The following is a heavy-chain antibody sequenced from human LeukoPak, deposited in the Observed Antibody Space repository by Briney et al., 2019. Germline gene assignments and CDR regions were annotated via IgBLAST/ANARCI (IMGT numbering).Heavy chain of an antibody. CDR3: ARHYRYDSGLIGYFDL. J-gene: IGHJ2*01. CDR2: IYYSGST. V-gene: IGHV4-61*01. CDR1: GGSVSSGSYY. D-gene: IGHD6-19*01. Sequence: SETLSLTCTVSGGSVSSGSYYWSWIRQPPGKGLEWIGYIYYSGSTNYNPSLKSRVTISVDTSKNQFSLKLTSVTAADTAVYYCARHYRYDSGLIGYFDLWGRGTLVTVSS.